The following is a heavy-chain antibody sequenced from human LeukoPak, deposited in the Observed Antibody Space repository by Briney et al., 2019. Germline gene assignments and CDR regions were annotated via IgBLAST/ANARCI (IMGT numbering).Heavy chain of an antibody. Sequence: GGSLRLSCAASGFTFSSYGMHWVRQAPGKGLEWVAVISYDGGNKYYADSVKGRFTISRDNSKNTLYLQMNSLRAEDTAVYYCTKASEYYYDSSGYLSGVGYWGQGTLVTVSS. CDR3: TKASEYYYDSSGYLSGVGY. CDR2: ISYDGGNK. J-gene: IGHJ4*02. V-gene: IGHV3-30*18. CDR1: GFTFSSYG. D-gene: IGHD3-22*01.